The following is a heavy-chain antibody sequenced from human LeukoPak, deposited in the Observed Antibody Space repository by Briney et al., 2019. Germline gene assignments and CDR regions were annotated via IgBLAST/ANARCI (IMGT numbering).Heavy chain of an antibody. J-gene: IGHJ4*02. CDR3: VNLGYSD. Sequence: GGSLRLSCEASGFSFSAAWMTWVRQAPGKGLEWVATIKNDGSDKYYVDSVKGRFTLSRDNAKNSVYLQVNSLRVEDTAVYYCVNLGYSDGGQGTLVTVPS. D-gene: IGHD1-26*01. CDR1: GFSFSAAW. V-gene: IGHV3-7*01. CDR2: IKNDGSDK.